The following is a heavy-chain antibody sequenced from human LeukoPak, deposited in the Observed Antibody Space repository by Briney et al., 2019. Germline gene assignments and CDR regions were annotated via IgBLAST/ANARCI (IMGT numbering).Heavy chain of an antibody. V-gene: IGHV4-31*03. CDR3: ARVISDDYDDSSGPIDY. CDR1: GGSISSGGYY. CDR2: IYYSGST. Sequence: SQALSLTCTVSGGSISSGGYYWSWIRQHPGKGLEWIGYIYYSGSTYYNPSLKSRVTISVDTSKNQFSLKLSSVTAADTAVYYCARVISDDYDDSSGPIDYWGQGTLVTVSS. D-gene: IGHD3-22*01. J-gene: IGHJ4*02.